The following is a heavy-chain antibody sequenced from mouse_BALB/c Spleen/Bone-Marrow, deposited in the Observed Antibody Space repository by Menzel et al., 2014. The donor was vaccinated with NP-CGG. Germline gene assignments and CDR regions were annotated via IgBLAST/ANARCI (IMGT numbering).Heavy chain of an antibody. Sequence: VQLQQSGPGLVAPSQSLSIACTVSGFPLTSYGLHWVRQPPGKGLEWLGAIWAGGSTDYNSALMSRLSISKDNSKSQVFLKMNSLQTDDTAMYYCARALYYYGSSYYTMDYWGQGTSVIVSS. D-gene: IGHD1-1*01. CDR3: ARALYYYGSSYYTMDY. J-gene: IGHJ4*01. CDR2: IWAGGST. CDR1: GFPLTSYG. V-gene: IGHV2-9*02.